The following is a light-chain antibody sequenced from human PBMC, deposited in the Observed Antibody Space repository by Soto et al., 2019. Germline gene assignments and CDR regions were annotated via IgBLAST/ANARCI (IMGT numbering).Light chain of an antibody. J-gene: IGLJ2*01. Sequence: QSALTQPASVSGSPGQSITISCTVTSSEIGSYSLVSWYQQYPGKAPKLLIYGGSKRPSGVSNRFSGSKSGGTASLTISGLQDEDEAYYHCCSFAGSTTVFGGGTKVTVL. CDR2: GGS. CDR3: CSFAGSTTV. V-gene: IGLV2-23*03. CDR1: SSEIGSYSL.